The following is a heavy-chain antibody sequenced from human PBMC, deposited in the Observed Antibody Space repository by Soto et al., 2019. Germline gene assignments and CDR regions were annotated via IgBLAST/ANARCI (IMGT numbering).Heavy chain of an antibody. V-gene: IGHV3-7*03. CDR3: ARYPNPTVAGLPFDL. CDR2: IKQDGSEK. Sequence: GGSLRLSCAASGFIFGNFWMSWVRQAPGKGLEWVANIKQDGSEKYYVDSVKGRFTISRDNAKNSLYLQMNSLRVEDTAVYYCARYPNPTVAGLPFDLWGQGTLVTVSS. CDR1: GFIFGNFW. J-gene: IGHJ4*02. D-gene: IGHD6-19*01.